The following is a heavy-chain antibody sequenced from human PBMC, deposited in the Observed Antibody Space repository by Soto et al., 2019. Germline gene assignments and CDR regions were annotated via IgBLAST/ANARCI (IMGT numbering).Heavy chain of an antibody. Sequence: GGSLRLSCAASGFTFSSYSMNWVRQAPGKGLEWVSSISSSSSYIYYADSVKGRFTISRDNAKNSLYLQMNSLRAEDTAVYYCARGDLDGDYPSHDAFDIWGQGTMVTVSS. CDR1: GFTFSSYS. CDR3: ARGDLDGDYPSHDAFDI. V-gene: IGHV3-21*01. J-gene: IGHJ3*02. D-gene: IGHD4-17*01. CDR2: ISSSSSYI.